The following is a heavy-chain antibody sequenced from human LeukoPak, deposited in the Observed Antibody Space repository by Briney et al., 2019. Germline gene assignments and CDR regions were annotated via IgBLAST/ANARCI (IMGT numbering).Heavy chain of an antibody. CDR2: IYYSGST. D-gene: IGHD3-9*01. CDR1: GGSISSNSYY. J-gene: IGHJ4*02. V-gene: IGHV4-39*01. Sequence: SSETLSLTCTGSGGSISSNSYYWRWIRQPPGKGLEWIGSIYYSGSTYYNPPLRSRVTMSVDTSKNQFSLKLSSVTAADTAVYYCARGYYDVLTGQPKNFAYWGQGTLVTVSS. CDR3: ARGYYDVLTGQPKNFAY.